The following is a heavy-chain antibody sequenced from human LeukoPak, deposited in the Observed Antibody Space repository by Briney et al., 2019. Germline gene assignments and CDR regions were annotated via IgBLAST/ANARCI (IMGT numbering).Heavy chain of an antibody. CDR3: ARDASSSGWYTVEYFQH. V-gene: IGHV3-21*01. D-gene: IGHD6-19*01. Sequence: GGSLRLSCAASGFTFSSYSMNWVRQAPGKGLEWVSSISSSSSYIYYADSVKGRFTISRDNAKNSLYLQMNSLRAEDTAVYYCARDASSSGWYTVEYFQHWGRAPWSPSPQ. J-gene: IGHJ1*01. CDR1: GFTFSSYS. CDR2: ISSSSSYI.